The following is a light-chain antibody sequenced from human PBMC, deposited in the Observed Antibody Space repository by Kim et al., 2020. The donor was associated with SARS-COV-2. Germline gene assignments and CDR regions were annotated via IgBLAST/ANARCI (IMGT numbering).Light chain of an antibody. Sequence: SLAPGERATRSCRTSQSVGRYLAWYQQKPGQAPRLLIYDASTRAPGIPARFIGSGSETDFSLTISSLEPEDFAVYYCQQRSKWRTFGQGTKVDIK. J-gene: IGKJ1*01. CDR2: DAS. V-gene: IGKV3-11*01. CDR3: QQRSKWRT. CDR1: QSVGRY.